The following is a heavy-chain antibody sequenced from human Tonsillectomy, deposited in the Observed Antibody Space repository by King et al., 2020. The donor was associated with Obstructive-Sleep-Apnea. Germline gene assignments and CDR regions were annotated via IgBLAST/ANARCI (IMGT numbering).Heavy chain of an antibody. CDR1: GFTFSSYA. V-gene: IGHV3-30*04. D-gene: IGHD4-17*01. CDR2: TSYDGSNK. J-gene: IGHJ6*02. Sequence: VQLVESGGGVVQPGRSLRLSCAASGFTFSSYAMHWVRQAPGKGLEWVAVTSYDGSNKYYADSVRGRFTISRDNCRNTLYLQMNSLRAEDTAIYYCAHMTTVNYYYYYGMDVWGQGTTVTVSS. CDR3: AHMTTVNYYYYYGMDV.